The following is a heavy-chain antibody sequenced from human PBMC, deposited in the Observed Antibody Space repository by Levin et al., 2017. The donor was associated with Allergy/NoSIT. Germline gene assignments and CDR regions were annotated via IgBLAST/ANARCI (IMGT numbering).Heavy chain of an antibody. J-gene: IGHJ4*02. D-gene: IGHD6-19*01. Sequence: LSLTCAVSGFPFSSYAMHWVRPAPGKGLEWVAVISHDGSNKYYADPVKGRFIISRDNSKNTLYLQMNSLRAEDTAVYYCANLYSSGWTGFDYWGQGTLVTVSS. CDR3: ANLYSSGWTGFDY. CDR1: GFPFSSYA. V-gene: IGHV3-30-3*01. CDR2: ISHDGSNK.